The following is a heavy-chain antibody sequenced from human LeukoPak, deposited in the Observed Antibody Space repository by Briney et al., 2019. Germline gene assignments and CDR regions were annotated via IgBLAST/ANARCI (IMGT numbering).Heavy chain of an antibody. CDR1: GYTFTSYY. J-gene: IGHJ6*03. V-gene: IGHV1-46*01. CDR3: ARDRRIFGVVAPFGYYYMDV. Sequence: ASVKVSCKASGYTFTSYYMHWVRQAPGQGLEWTGIINPSGGSTSYAQKFQGRVTMTRDMSTSTVYMELSSLRSEDTAVYYCARDRRIFGVVAPFGYYYMDVWGKGTTVTVSS. D-gene: IGHD3-3*01. CDR2: INPSGGST.